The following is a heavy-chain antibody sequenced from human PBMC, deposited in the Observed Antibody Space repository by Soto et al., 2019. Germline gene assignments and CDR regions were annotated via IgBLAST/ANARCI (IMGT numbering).Heavy chain of an antibody. J-gene: IGHJ4*02. CDR2: IKQDGSEK. CDR3: ARDVGYSYGFEFPV. V-gene: IGHV3-7*03. CDR1: GFTFSSYC. D-gene: IGHD5-18*01. Sequence: PGGSLRLSCAASGFTFSSYCMSWVRQAPGKGLEWVANIKQDGSEKYYVDSVKGRFTISRDNAKNSLYLQMNSLRAEDTAVYYCARDVGYSYGFEFPVWGQGTLVTVSS.